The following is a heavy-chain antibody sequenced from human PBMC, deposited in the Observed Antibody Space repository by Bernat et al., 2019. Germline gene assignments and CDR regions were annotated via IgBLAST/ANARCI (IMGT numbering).Heavy chain of an antibody. Sequence: QLQLQESGPGLVKPSETLSLTCTVSGGSISSSSYYWSWIRQPPGKGLEWIGEINHSGSTNYNPSLKSRVTISVDTSKNQFSLKLSSVTAADTAVYYCASRKDLRYSSGWPNGYWGQGTLVTVSS. CDR2: INHSGST. D-gene: IGHD6-19*01. CDR3: ASRKDLRYSSGWPNGY. CDR1: GGSISSSSYY. J-gene: IGHJ4*02. V-gene: IGHV4-39*07.